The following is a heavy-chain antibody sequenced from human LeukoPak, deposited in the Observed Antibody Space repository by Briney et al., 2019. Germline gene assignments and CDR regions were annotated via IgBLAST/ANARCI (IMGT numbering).Heavy chain of an antibody. CDR2: IYYSGST. CDR1: GGSISSYY. V-gene: IGHV4-59*01. Sequence: SETLSPTCTVSGGSISSYYWSWIRQPPGKGLEWIGYIYYSGSTNYNPSLKSRVTISVDTSKNQFSLKLSPVTAADTAVYYCARAAGYCSGGSCYYYYYYYMDVWGKGTTVTVSS. D-gene: IGHD2-15*01. CDR3: ARAAGYCSGGSCYYYYYYYMDV. J-gene: IGHJ6*03.